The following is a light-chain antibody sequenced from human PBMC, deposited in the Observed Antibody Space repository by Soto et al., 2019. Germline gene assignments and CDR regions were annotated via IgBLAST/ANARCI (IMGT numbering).Light chain of an antibody. V-gene: IGLV2-14*03. CDR1: SSDIGTYKY. CDR3: SSYTTSTSFY. J-gene: IGLJ1*01. Sequence: QSVLTQPASVSGSPGQSITISCTGSSSDIGTYKYVSWYQHHPGKAPKLIINDVSNRPSGVSNRFSGSKSGNTASLTISGLQAEDEADYYCSSYTTSTSFYFGSGTKVTVL. CDR2: DVS.